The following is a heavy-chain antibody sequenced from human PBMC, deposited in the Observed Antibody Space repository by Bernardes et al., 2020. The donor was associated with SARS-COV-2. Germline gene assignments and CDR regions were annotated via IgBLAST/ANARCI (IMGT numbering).Heavy chain of an antibody. CDR3: VRAVWGIWYFDL. Sequence: SETLSLTCAVYGGSLSGYYWNWIRQPPGKGLEWIGEINYSGSTNYNPSLKSRVTISIDTSKNQLSLKLSSVTAADTAVYYCVRAVWGIWYFDLWSRGTLVTGSS. CDR1: GGSLSGYY. J-gene: IGHJ2*01. CDR2: INYSGST. D-gene: IGHD3-16*01. V-gene: IGHV4-34*01.